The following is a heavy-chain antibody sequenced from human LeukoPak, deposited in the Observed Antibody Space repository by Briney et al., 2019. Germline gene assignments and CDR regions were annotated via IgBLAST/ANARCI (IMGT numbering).Heavy chain of an antibody. Sequence: GASVKVSCKASGYTFTSYGISWVRQATGQGLERMGWMNPNSGNTGYAQKFQGRVTMTRNTSISTAYMELSSLRSEDTAVYYCARGWKYYYDSSGYYWTFTHNWFDPWGQGTLVTVSS. CDR3: ARGWKYYYDSSGYYWTFTHNWFDP. CDR2: MNPNSGNT. J-gene: IGHJ5*02. V-gene: IGHV1-8*02. CDR1: GYTFTSYG. D-gene: IGHD3-22*01.